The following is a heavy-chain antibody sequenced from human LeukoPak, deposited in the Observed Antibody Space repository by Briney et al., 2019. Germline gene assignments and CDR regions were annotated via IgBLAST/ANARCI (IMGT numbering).Heavy chain of an antibody. CDR2: ISSSGSTI. J-gene: IGHJ4*02. V-gene: IGHV3-48*03. CDR1: GFTFSRYE. Sequence: GGSLRLSCAASGFTFSRYEMIWVRQAPGKGLEWVSYISSSGSTIYYADSVKGRFTISRDNAKNSLYLQMNSLRAEDTAVYYCARAPRTTDFDYWGQGTLVTVSS. D-gene: IGHD4-11*01. CDR3: ARAPRTTDFDY.